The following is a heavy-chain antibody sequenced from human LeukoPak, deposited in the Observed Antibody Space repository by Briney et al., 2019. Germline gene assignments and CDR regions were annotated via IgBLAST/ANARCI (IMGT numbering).Heavy chain of an antibody. CDR3: AAYYYDSSGYYS. J-gene: IGHJ6*04. D-gene: IGHD3-22*01. Sequence: PSETLSLTCTVSGGSISGSSYYWGWIRQPPGKGLEWIGSIYYSGSTYYNPSLKSRVTISVDTSKNQFSLKLSSVTAADTAVYYCAAYYYDSSGYYSWGKGTTVTVSS. CDR2: IYYSGST. V-gene: IGHV4-39*01. CDR1: GGSISGSSYY.